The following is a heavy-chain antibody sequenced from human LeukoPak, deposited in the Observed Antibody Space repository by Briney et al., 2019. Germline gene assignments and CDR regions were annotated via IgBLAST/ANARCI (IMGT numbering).Heavy chain of an antibody. J-gene: IGHJ4*02. V-gene: IGHV3-23*01. Sequence: GGSLGLSCAASGFTFSSYAMSWVRQAPGKGPEWVSAISGSGGSTYYADSVKGRFTISRDNSKNTLYLQMKSLRAEDTAVYYCAKVGGSYGYWGQGTLVTVSS. CDR1: GFTFSSYA. D-gene: IGHD1-26*01. CDR3: AKVGGSYGY. CDR2: ISGSGGST.